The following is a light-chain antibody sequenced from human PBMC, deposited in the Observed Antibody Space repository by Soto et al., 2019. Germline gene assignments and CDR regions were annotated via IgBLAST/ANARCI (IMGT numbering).Light chain of an antibody. CDR3: QQTYNTPRT. J-gene: IGKJ5*01. CDR1: QDISNY. Sequence: DIQMTQSPSSLSASVGDRVTITCQASQDISNYLNWYQQKPGKAPKLLIYDASNLETGVPSRFSGSGSGTDFTFTISSLQPEDIATYYCQQTYNTPRTFGQGTRLEIK. CDR2: DAS. V-gene: IGKV1-33*01.